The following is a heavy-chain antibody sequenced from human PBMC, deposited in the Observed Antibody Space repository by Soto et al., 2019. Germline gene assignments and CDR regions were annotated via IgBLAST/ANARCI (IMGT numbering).Heavy chain of an antibody. D-gene: IGHD6-6*01. V-gene: IGHV4-34*01. CDR2: INHSGST. CDR1: GGSLSGYY. J-gene: IGHJ4*02. CDR3: ARFEVSSSYDY. Sequence: SETLSLTCAVNGGSLSGYYWSWIRQSPGKGLEWIGEINHSGSTNYNPSLKSRVTISVDTSKNQFSLKLSSVTAADTAVYYCARFEVSSSYDYWGQGTLVTVSS.